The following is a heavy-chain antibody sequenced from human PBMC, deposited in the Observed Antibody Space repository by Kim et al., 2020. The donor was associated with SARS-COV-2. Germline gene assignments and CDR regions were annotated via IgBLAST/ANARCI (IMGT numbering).Heavy chain of an antibody. Sequence: GGSLRLSCAASGFTFSSYAMHWVRQAPGKGLEWVAVISYDGSNKYYADSVKGRFTISRDNSKNTLYLQMNSLRAEDTAVYYCARSLLGTVTPLNWFDPWGQGTLVTVSS. CDR3: ARSLLGTVTPLNWFDP. J-gene: IGHJ5*02. CDR2: ISYDGSNK. CDR1: GFTFSSYA. V-gene: IGHV3-30-3*01. D-gene: IGHD4-17*01.